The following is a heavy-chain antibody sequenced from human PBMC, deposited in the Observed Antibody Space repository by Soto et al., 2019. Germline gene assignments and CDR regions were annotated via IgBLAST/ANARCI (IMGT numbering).Heavy chain of an antibody. V-gene: IGHV1-69*06. J-gene: IGHJ4*02. CDR1: GGSLSTNP. Sequence: SVKVSCKASGGSLSTNPISWVRQAPGQGLEWMGGTGSGTGPGNHAQKFQGRLTVTADKSTSTVYMELTNLSSEDTAVYYCARRHSGGFFRFFDSWGQGTLVTVYS. CDR2: TGSGTGPG. D-gene: IGHD2-15*01. CDR3: ARRHSGGFFRFFDS.